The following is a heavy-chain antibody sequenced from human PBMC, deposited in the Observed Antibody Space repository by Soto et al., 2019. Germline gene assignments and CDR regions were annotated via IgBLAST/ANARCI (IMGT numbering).Heavy chain of an antibody. J-gene: IGHJ6*02. CDR3: AKDLGVVALCVQTTRAYNAWVV. Sequence: GSLRLSCAASGFSFSRYAMHWVRQAPGKGLEWVALIASDGSNEYYASSVKGRFTISRDTSKNMVNLQMSSLRVDDTAVYYCAKDLGVVALCVQTTRAYNAWVVWCPGPTLTVFS. V-gene: IGHV3-30*18. CDR2: IASDGSNE. D-gene: IGHD2-15*01. CDR1: GFSFSRYA.